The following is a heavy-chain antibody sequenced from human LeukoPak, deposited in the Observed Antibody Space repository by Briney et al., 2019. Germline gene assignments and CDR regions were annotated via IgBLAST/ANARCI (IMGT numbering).Heavy chain of an antibody. CDR1: GFTFSAYS. CDR3: ARNNYYDSSGYDY. D-gene: IGHD3-22*01. J-gene: IGHJ4*02. Sequence: GGSLRLSCAVSGFTFSAYSMNWVRQAPGKGLGWISSISDDSSHIYYADSVKGRFAISRDNAKNSVYLQINSLRAEDTAVYYCARNNYYDSSGYDYWGQGTLVTVSS. CDR2: ISDDSSHI. V-gene: IGHV3-21*01.